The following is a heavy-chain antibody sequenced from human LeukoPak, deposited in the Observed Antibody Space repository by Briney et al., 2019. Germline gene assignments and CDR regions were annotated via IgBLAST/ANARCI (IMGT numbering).Heavy chain of an antibody. CDR3: TSNIFGVASY. CDR1: GFTFGDYA. Sequence: PGGSLRLSCTASGFTFGDYAMSWVRQAPGKGLEWVGFIRSKAYGGTTEYAASVKGRFTISRDDSKSIAYLQMNSLKTEDTAVYYCTSNIFGVASYWGQGTLVTVSS. CDR2: IRSKAYGGTT. J-gene: IGHJ4*02. D-gene: IGHD3-3*01. V-gene: IGHV3-49*04.